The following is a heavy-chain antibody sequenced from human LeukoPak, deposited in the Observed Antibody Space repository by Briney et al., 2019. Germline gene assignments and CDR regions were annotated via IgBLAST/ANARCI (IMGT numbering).Heavy chain of an antibody. J-gene: IGHJ4*02. CDR2: INPNSCGT. CDR3: AREGGIGQYYFDY. D-gene: IGHD2-21*01. CDR1: GYTFTGYY. Sequence: ASVKDTFQASGYTFTGYYMHWVRPAPGQGLDWMGCINPNSCGTNYAQKFQGRVTMTRDTSISTAYMELSRLRSDDSAVYYCAREGGIGQYYFDYWGQGNLVTVSS. V-gene: IGHV1-2*02.